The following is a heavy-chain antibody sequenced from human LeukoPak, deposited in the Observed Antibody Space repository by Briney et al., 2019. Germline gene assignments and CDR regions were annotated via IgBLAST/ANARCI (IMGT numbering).Heavy chain of an antibody. D-gene: IGHD6-13*01. CDR2: IYHSGST. Sequence: SETLSLTCAVSGYSISSGYYWGWIRQPPGKGLEWIGSIYHSGSTYYNPSLKSRVTTSVDTSKNQFSLKLSSVTAADTAVYYCAGAPTSWYENAFDIWGQGTMVTVSS. CDR1: GYSISSGYY. J-gene: IGHJ3*02. V-gene: IGHV4-38-2*01. CDR3: AGAPTSWYENAFDI.